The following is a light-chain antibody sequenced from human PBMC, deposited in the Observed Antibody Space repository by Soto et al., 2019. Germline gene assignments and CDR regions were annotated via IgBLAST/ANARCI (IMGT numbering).Light chain of an antibody. V-gene: IGLV2-14*01. J-gene: IGLJ1*01. Sequence: ALAQPASVSGSPGQSITISCTGTSGDVGSYDYVSWYQQHPGKAPKLMIYEVSNRPSGVSGRFSGSKSGNTASLTISGLQAEDEADYYCSSYTSSDTGVFATGTKVTVL. CDR2: EVS. CDR1: SGDVGSYDY. CDR3: SSYTSSDTGV.